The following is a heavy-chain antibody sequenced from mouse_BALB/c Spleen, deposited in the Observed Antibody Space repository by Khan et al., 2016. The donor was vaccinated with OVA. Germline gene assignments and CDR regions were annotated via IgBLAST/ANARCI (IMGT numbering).Heavy chain of an antibody. CDR2: KVYDGSN. Sequence: EVQLVESGPGLVKPSQSLSLTCSVTGYSITSGYYWNWIRQFPGNKLEWMGYKVYDGSNNYNPSLKNRISITRDTSKNQFFLQLNSVTTEDTATYDRARGGRWFADWGHETLVTVSA. V-gene: IGHV3-6*02. J-gene: IGHJ3*01. D-gene: IGHD3-3*01. CDR1: GYSITSGYY. CDR3: ARGGRWFAD.